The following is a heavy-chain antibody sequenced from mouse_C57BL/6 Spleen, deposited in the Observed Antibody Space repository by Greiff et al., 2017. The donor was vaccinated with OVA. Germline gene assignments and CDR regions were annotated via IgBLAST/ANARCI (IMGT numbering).Heavy chain of an antibody. J-gene: IGHJ1*03. Sequence: VQLQQSGPELVKPGASVKISCKASGYTFTDYYMNWVKQSHGKSLEWIGDINPNNGGTSYNQKFKGKATLTVDKSSSTAYMELRSLTSEDSAVYYCARRDGYPWYFDVWGTGTTVTVSS. V-gene: IGHV1-26*01. CDR1: GYTFTDYY. D-gene: IGHD2-3*01. CDR2: INPNNGGT. CDR3: ARRDGYPWYFDV.